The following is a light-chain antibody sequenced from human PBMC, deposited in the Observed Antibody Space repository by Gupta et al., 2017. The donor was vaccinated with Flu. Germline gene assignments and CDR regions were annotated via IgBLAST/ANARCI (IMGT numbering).Light chain of an antibody. CDR1: SSNIGSNY. Sequence: QSVLTQPPSASGTPGQRVTISCSGSSSNIGSNYVYWYQQLPGTAPKLLIYRNNQRPSGVPYRFSGSNSCTSASLAISALRPDDEADYYCSACDDSLSWVFGGGTKLTVL. V-gene: IGLV1-47*01. CDR3: SACDDSLSWV. J-gene: IGLJ3*02. CDR2: RNN.